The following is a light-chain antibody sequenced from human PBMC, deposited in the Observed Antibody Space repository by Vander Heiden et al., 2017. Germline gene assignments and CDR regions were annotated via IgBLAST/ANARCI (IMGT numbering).Light chain of an antibody. CDR3: QQCDSTPQT. CDR2: AAS. V-gene: IGKV1-39*01. CDR1: QSISSY. Sequence: DIQMTQSPSSLSASVGDRVTITCRASQSISSYLNWYQQKPGKAPKLLIYAASSLQSGVPSRFSGSGSGTDFTLTISRLQPEDFATYYCQQCDSTPQTFGQGTKVKIK. J-gene: IGKJ1*01.